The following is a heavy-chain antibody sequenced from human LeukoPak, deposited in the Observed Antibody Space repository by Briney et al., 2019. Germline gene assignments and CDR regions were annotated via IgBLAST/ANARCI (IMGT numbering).Heavy chain of an antibody. CDR3: AKAGSRLFGVLIPPSFDY. CDR1: GYTFTSYG. CDR2: ISAYNGNT. J-gene: IGHJ4*02. V-gene: IGHV1-18*01. D-gene: IGHD3-3*01. Sequence: GASVKVSCKASGYTFTSYGISWVRQAPGQGLEWMGWISAYNGNTNYAQKFQGRVTMTRDMSTSTVYMELSSLRSDDTAVYYCAKAGSRLFGVLIPPSFDYWGQGTLITVSS.